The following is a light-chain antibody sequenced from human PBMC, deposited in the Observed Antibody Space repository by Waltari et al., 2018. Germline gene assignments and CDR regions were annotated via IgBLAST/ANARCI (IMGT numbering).Light chain of an antibody. V-gene: IGKV3-15*01. CDR3: QHYNAWPRA. Sequence: EIVMTQSPAILSVSPGDRATLPCRASQSVSNNLAWYQQKPGQAPRLLIYGASARATRVPARFSGSGSGTDFTLTISSLQSEDFAVYFCQHYNAWPRAFGQGTRVEIK. CDR2: GAS. CDR1: QSVSNN. J-gene: IGKJ1*01.